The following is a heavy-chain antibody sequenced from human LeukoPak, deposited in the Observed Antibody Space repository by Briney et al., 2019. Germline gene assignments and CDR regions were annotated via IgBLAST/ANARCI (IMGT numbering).Heavy chain of an antibody. CDR3: ARDMDTAMGGLDY. Sequence: ASVKVSCKASGGTFSSYAISWVRQAPGQGLEWMGGIIPIFGTANYAQKFQGRVTITADKSTSTAYMELSSLRSEDTAVYYRARDMDTAMGGLDYWGQGTLVTVSS. J-gene: IGHJ4*02. CDR1: GGTFSSYA. CDR2: IIPIFGTA. V-gene: IGHV1-69*06. D-gene: IGHD5-18*01.